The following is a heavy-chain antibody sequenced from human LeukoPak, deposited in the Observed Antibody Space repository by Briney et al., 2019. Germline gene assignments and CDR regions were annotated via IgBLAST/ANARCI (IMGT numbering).Heavy chain of an antibody. CDR1: GGSISSSSYY. CDR3: ARDLRYCGGDCPFDY. J-gene: IGHJ4*02. CDR2: IYYSGST. D-gene: IGHD2-21*02. Sequence: PSETLSLTCTVSGGSISSSSYYWGWIRQPPGKGLEWIGSIYYSGSTYYNPSLKSRVTISVDTSKNQFSLKLSSVTAADTAVYYCARDLRYCGGDCPFDYWGQGTLVTVSS. V-gene: IGHV4-39*07.